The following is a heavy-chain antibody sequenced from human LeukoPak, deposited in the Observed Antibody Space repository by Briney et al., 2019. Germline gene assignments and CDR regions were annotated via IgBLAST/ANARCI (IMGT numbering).Heavy chain of an antibody. CDR1: GYTFNDYF. D-gene: IGHD2/OR15-2a*01. CDR3: ARDLSSTDHWEFDH. Sequence: ASVKLSCKASGYTFNDYFLHWVRQAPGQGLEWMGRINPGSSDTHLAQSFQGRVTVTSDTSIATAYMELSGLTSDDTAVYYCARDLSSTDHWEFDHWGQGTLVTVSS. J-gene: IGHJ4*02. V-gene: IGHV1-2*06. CDR2: INPGSSDT.